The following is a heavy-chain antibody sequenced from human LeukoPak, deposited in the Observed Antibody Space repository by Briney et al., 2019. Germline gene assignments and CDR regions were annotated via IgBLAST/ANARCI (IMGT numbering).Heavy chain of an antibody. V-gene: IGHV5-51*03. D-gene: IGHD6-13*01. CDR1: GYSFTSYW. CDR2: IYPGDSDT. J-gene: IGHJ6*02. Sequence: GESMKISCKGLGYSFTSYWIGWVRQMPGKGLEWMGIIYPGDSDTRYSPSFQGQVTISADKSISTAYLQWSSLKASDTAMYYCARAAAGLKTYYYYYCMDVWGQGTTVSVCS. CDR3: ARAAAGLKTYYYYYCMDV.